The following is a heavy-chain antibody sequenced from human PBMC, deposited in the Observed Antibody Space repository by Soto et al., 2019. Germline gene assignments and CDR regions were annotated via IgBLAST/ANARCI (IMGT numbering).Heavy chain of an antibody. J-gene: IGHJ4*02. V-gene: IGHV3-48*01. Sequence: EVQLVESGGGLVQPGGFLRLSCAASGFTFSSYSMNWVRQAPGKGLEWVSYISSSSSTIYYADSVKGRFTISRDNAKNSLYLQMNSLRAEDTAVYYCTGYSSGLPQDYFDYWGQGTLVTVSS. CDR1: GFTFSSYS. D-gene: IGHD6-19*01. CDR3: TGYSSGLPQDYFDY. CDR2: ISSSSSTI.